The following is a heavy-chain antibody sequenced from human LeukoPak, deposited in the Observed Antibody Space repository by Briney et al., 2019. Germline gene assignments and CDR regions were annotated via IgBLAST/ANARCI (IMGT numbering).Heavy chain of an antibody. V-gene: IGHV4-59*01. J-gene: IGHJ3*02. Sequence: SETLSLTCTVSGDSISTFLWSWIRQPPGKGLEWIGYIYYSGSSNYNPSLKSRVTISVDTSKNQFSLKLTSVTAADTAVYYCARGGHYYDSSGYYNAFDIWGQGTMVTVSS. CDR3: ARGGHYYDSSGYYNAFDI. CDR2: IYYSGSS. D-gene: IGHD3-22*01. CDR1: GDSISTFL.